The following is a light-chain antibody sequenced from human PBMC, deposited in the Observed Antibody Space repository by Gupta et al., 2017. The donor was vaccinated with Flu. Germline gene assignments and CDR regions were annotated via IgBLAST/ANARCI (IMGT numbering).Light chain of an antibody. Sequence: EIVLTQSPGTLSLSPGERATLSCRASQSVSSSYLAWYQQKPGQAPRRLIYGASSRATGIPDRFSGSGCGTDFTLTISRQEPEDFAVYYCQQYGSSPPYTFGQGTKVEIK. V-gene: IGKV3-20*01. CDR2: GAS. J-gene: IGKJ2*01. CDR3: QQYGSSPPYT. CDR1: QSVSSSY.